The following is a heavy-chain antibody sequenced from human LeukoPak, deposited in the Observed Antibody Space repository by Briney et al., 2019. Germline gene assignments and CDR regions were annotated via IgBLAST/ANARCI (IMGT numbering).Heavy chain of an antibody. Sequence: PGGSLRLSCAASGFTFSSYGMHWVRQAPGKGLEWVAVIWYDGSNKYYADSVKGRFTISRDNSKNTLYLQMNSLRAEDTAVYYCARDRGMGKKNYGMDVWGQGTTVIVSS. J-gene: IGHJ6*02. D-gene: IGHD3-10*01. CDR1: GFTFSSYG. V-gene: IGHV3-33*01. CDR3: ARDRGMGKKNYGMDV. CDR2: IWYDGSNK.